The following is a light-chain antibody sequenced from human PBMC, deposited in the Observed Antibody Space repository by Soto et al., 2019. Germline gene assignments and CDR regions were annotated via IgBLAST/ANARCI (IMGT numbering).Light chain of an antibody. Sequence: DIQMTQSPSTLSASVGDRVTITCRASQSISNWLAWYQQKPGKAPKLLIYKASSLESGVPSRFSGSGSGTEFTLTISSLQPDDFATDYCQQYNSYGYTFGQGTKLEI. CDR2: KAS. V-gene: IGKV1-5*03. J-gene: IGKJ2*01. CDR3: QQYNSYGYT. CDR1: QSISNW.